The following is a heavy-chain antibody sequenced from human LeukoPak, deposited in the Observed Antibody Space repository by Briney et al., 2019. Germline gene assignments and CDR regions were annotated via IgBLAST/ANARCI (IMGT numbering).Heavy chain of an antibody. CDR1: GGSFSGYY. V-gene: IGHV4-4*07. Sequence: SETLSLTCAVYGGSFSGYYWSWIRQPAGKGLEWIGRIYTSGSTNYNPSLKSRVTMSVDTSRNQFSLKLSSVTAADTAVYYCARDGGYGIAYWGQGTLVTVSS. D-gene: IGHD4-17*01. CDR3: ARDGGYGIAY. CDR2: IYTSGST. J-gene: IGHJ4*02.